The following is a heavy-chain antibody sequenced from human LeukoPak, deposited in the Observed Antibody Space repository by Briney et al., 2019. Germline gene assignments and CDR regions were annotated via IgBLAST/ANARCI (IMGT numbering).Heavy chain of an antibody. CDR3: ARGATDDAFDI. V-gene: IGHV1-69*13. Sequence: GASVKVSCKASGGTFSSYAISWVRQAPGQGLEWMGGIIPIFGTANYAQKFQGRVTITADESTSIAYMELSSLRSEDTAVYYCARGATDDAFDIWGQGTMVTVSS. D-gene: IGHD1-26*01. J-gene: IGHJ3*02. CDR1: GGTFSSYA. CDR2: IIPIFGTA.